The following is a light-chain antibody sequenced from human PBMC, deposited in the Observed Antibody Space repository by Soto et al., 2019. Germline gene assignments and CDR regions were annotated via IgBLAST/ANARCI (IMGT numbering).Light chain of an antibody. Sequence: EIVMTQSPGTLSLSPGETATLSCRASQTIGRNYLAWYQQKPGQAPRLLIYYISTRAADIPARFSGSGSGKNFTPTISRLQSEDSGVYYCQQHSQCPITFGRGTRLEIK. CDR3: QQHSQCPIT. CDR2: YIS. CDR1: QTIGRN. J-gene: IGKJ5*01. V-gene: IGKV3-15*01.